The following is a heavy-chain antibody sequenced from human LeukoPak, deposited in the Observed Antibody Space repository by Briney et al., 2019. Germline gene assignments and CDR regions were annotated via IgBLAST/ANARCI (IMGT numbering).Heavy chain of an antibody. Sequence: GGSLRLSCAASGFTFSSYAMSWVRQAPGKGLEWVSAISGSGGSTYYADSVKGWFTISRDNYKNTLYLQMNSLRAEDTAVYYCAKDLWGHDYGDGYWGQGTLVTVSS. V-gene: IGHV3-23*01. J-gene: IGHJ4*02. D-gene: IGHD4-17*01. CDR2: ISGSGGST. CDR1: GFTFSSYA. CDR3: AKDLWGHDYGDGY.